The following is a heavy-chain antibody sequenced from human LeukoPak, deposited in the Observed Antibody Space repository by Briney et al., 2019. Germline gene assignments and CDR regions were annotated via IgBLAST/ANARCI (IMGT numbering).Heavy chain of an antibody. CDR2: ISSSGRTI. CDR1: GFTFSDYD. CDR3: ARDHGSGLDY. D-gene: IGHD6-19*01. J-gene: IGHJ4*02. Sequence: PGGSLRLSCAASGFTFSDYDTSSIRQAPGKGLEWVIYISSSGRTIYYPDSVKGRFTFSSDNTKYSLYLQMTTLRAEPSVADQCARDHGSGLDYWRQGTLVTVSS. V-gene: IGHV3-11*04.